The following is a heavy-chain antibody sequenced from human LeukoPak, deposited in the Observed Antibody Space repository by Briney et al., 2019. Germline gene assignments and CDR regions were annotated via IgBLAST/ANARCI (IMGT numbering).Heavy chain of an antibody. CDR1: GFTFSSYA. Sequence: GGSLRLSCAASGFTFSSYAMSWVRQAPGKGLELVSGISGSGGRTYYADSVKGRFTIPRDNSKNTLYLQMNSLRAEDTAVYYCAKPRYSSSWYWFDPWGQGTLVTVSS. D-gene: IGHD6-13*01. J-gene: IGHJ5*02. CDR2: ISGSGGRT. V-gene: IGHV3-23*01. CDR3: AKPRYSSSWYWFDP.